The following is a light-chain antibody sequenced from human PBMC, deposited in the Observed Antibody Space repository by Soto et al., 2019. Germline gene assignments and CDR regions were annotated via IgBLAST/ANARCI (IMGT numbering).Light chain of an antibody. CDR1: SSDVGAYNY. CDR2: EVS. CDR3: SSYTSSNTLV. J-gene: IGLJ2*01. V-gene: IGLV2-14*01. Sequence: QSALTQPASVSGSPGQSITISCTGTSSDVGAYNYVSWYQQHPGKAPKLMIFEVSDRPSGVSNRFSSSKSGNTASLTISGLQAEDEDDYYCSSYTSSNTLVFGGGTKLTVL.